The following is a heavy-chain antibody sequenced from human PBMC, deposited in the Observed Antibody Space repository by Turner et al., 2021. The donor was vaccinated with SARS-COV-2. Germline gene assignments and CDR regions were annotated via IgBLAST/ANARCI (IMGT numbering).Heavy chain of an antibody. Sequence: QVQLQESGPGLVKPSESLSLTCTVSGGSIRSYFWSWIRQPPVKGLEWIGYIYYSGSTNYNPSLKSRVTISVDTSYNHFSLKLSSVTAADTAVYFFARHQWLRGAFDLSGQGTMVTVSS. V-gene: IGHV4-59*08. CDR2: IYYSGST. J-gene: IGHJ3*01. D-gene: IGHD5-12*01. CDR3: ARHQWLRGAFDL. CDR1: GGSIRSYF.